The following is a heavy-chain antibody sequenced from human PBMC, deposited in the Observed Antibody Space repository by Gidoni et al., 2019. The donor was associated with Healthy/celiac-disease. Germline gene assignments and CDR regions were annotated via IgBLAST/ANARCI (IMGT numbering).Heavy chain of an antibody. Sequence: EVQLLASGGGLVQPGGSLRLSCAASGFTFSSYAMSWVRQAPGKGLGWVSAISGSGGSTYYADSVKGRFTISRDNSKNTLYLQMNSLRAEDTAVYYCAKISSGWHYYFDYWGQGTLVTVSS. CDR2: ISGSGGST. D-gene: IGHD6-19*01. V-gene: IGHV3-23*01. J-gene: IGHJ4*02. CDR3: AKISSGWHYYFDY. CDR1: GFTFSSYA.